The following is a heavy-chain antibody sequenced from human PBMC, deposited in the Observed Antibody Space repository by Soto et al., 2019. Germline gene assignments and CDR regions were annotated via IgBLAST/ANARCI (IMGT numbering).Heavy chain of an antibody. CDR2: IYSGGST. J-gene: IGHJ4*02. V-gene: IGHV3-53*01. CDR1: GFTVSSNY. CDR3: ASSSGSYSYFDY. D-gene: IGHD3-10*01. Sequence: GSLRLSCAASGFTVSSNYMSWVRQAPGKGLEWVSVIYSGGSTYYADSVKGRFTISRDNSKNTLYLQMNSLRAEDTAVYYCASSSGSYSYFDYWGQGTLVTVSS.